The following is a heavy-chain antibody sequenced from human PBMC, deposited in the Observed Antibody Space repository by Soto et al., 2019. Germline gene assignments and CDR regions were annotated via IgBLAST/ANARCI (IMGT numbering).Heavy chain of an antibody. CDR1: GGSISSYY. Sequence: SETLSLTCTVSGGSISSYYWSWIRQPPGKGLEWIGYIYYSGSTNYNPSLKGRVTISVDTSKNQFSLKLSSVTAADTAVYYCARESVARAFDYWGQGTLVTVSS. J-gene: IGHJ4*02. D-gene: IGHD2-15*01. CDR3: ARESVARAFDY. V-gene: IGHV4-59*01. CDR2: IYYSGST.